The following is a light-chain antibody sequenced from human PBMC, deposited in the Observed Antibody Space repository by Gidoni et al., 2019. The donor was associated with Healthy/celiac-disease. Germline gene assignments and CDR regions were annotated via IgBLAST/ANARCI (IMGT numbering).Light chain of an antibody. CDR2: DTS. J-gene: IGLJ2*01. CDR3: LLSYSGADVV. Sequence: QAVVTPEPSLTVSPGGTVTLTCGSSTGAVTSGHYPYWFQQKPGQAPRTLIYDTSNKHSWTPARFSGSLLGGKAALTLSGAQPEDEAEYYCLLSYSGADVVFGGETKLTVL. CDR1: TGAVTSGHY. V-gene: IGLV7-46*01.